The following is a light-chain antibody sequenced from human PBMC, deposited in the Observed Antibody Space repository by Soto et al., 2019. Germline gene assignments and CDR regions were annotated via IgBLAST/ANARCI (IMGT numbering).Light chain of an antibody. CDR3: SSYAGSNNVV. CDR2: EVS. CDR1: SSDVGGYNY. Sequence: QSVLTQPPSASGSPGQSVTISCTGTSSDVGGYNYVSWYQQHPGKAPKLMIYEVSKRPSGVPDRFSGSKSGTTASLTVSWLQDDDEEDYYCSSYAGSNNVVFGGGTKLTVL. V-gene: IGLV2-8*01. J-gene: IGLJ2*01.